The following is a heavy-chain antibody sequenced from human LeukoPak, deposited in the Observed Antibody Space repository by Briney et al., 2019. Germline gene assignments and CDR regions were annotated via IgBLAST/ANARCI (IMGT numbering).Heavy chain of an antibody. V-gene: IGHV3-74*01. J-gene: IGHJ4*02. D-gene: IGHD4-17*01. CDR1: GFSSSVFW. Sequence: GGALRLSCADSGFSSSVFWMHSVRHVPRKGRVWVSRIRSDGTTTDYAHSLKGPFTISRDNARNSLYLQMNSLRAEDTAVYYCARDPAYGALDYWGQGTLVTVSS. CDR2: IRSDGTTT. CDR3: ARDPAYGALDY.